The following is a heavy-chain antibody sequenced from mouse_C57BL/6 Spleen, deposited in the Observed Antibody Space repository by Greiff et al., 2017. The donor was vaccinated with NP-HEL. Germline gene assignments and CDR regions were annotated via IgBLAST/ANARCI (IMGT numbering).Heavy chain of an antibody. Sequence: QVQLKQPGAELVKPGASVKLSCKASGYTFTSYWMHWVKQRPGQGLEWIGMIHPNSGSTNYNEKFKSKATLTVDKSSSTAYMQLSSLTSEDSAVYYCAREWIYYGSSGAMDYWGQGTSVTVSS. CDR3: AREWIYYGSSGAMDY. D-gene: IGHD1-1*01. CDR1: GYTFTSYW. J-gene: IGHJ4*01. V-gene: IGHV1-64*01. CDR2: IHPNSGST.